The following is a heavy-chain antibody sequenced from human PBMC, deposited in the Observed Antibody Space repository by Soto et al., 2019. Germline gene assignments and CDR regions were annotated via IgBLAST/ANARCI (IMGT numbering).Heavy chain of an antibody. Sequence: GGSLRLSCAASGFIFSSYDVHWVRQAPGKGLEWVSVITTTGDTYYAASVKGRFTISRENAENSLYLQMNSLRAEDTAIYYCAKDPLWYSSSWYPNWFGPWGQGTLVTVSS. CDR1: GFIFSSYD. CDR3: AKDPLWYSSSWYPNWFGP. V-gene: IGHV3-13*01. J-gene: IGHJ5*02. D-gene: IGHD6-13*01. CDR2: ITTTGDT.